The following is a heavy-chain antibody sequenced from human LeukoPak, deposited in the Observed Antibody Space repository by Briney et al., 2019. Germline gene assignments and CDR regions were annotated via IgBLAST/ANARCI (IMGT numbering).Heavy chain of an antibody. J-gene: IGHJ5*02. CDR3: ARSIVGATSWFDP. CDR1: GGSISSGSYY. V-gene: IGHV4-61*02. Sequence: SQTLSLTCTVSGGSISSGSYYWSWIRQPAGKGLEWIGRIYTSGSTNYNPSLKSRVTISVDTSKNQFSLKLSSVTAADTAVYYCARSIVGATSWFDPWGQGTLVTVSS. CDR2: IYTSGST. D-gene: IGHD1-26*01.